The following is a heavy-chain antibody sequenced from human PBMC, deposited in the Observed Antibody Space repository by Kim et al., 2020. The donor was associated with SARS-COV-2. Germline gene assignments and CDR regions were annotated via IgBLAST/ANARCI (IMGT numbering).Heavy chain of an antibody. Sequence: AQKFQGRVTITADESTSTAYMELSRLRSEDTAVYYCARGIAVGATTGLDYWGQGTLVTVSS. CDR3: ARGIAVGATTGLDY. J-gene: IGHJ4*02. V-gene: IGHV1-69*01. D-gene: IGHD1-26*01.